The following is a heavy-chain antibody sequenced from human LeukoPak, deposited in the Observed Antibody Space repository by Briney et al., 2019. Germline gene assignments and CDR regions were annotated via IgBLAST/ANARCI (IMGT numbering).Heavy chain of an antibody. CDR2: INSHNGDT. J-gene: IGHJ4*02. CDR3: ARAVSGSLYGDFDF. CDR1: GYSFVFIG. V-gene: IGHV1-18*01. Sequence: GASVKVSCKASGYSFVFIGVSWVRQAPGQGLEWMGWINSHNGDTKYAERLQGRVFMTTDTSTSTSYMELRSLRSDDTAVYYCARAVSGSLYGDFDFWGQGTLVTVSS. D-gene: IGHD1-26*01.